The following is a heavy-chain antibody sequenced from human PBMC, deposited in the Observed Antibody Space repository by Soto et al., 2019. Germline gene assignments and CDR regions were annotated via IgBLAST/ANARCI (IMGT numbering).Heavy chain of an antibody. J-gene: IGHJ5*02. D-gene: IGHD1-26*01. V-gene: IGHV3-48*02. CDR2: ISSSSSTI. Sequence: GXXRLSCAASGFTFSSYSMNWVRQAPGKGLEWVSYISSSSSTIYYADSVKGRFTISGDNAKNSLYLQMNSLRDEDTAVYYCARESGSLNWFDPWGQGTLVTVSS. CDR1: GFTFSSYS. CDR3: ARESGSLNWFDP.